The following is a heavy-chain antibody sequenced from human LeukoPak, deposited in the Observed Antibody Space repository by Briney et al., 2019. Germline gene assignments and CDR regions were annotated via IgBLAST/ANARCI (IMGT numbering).Heavy chain of an antibody. Sequence: GASVKVSCKASGYTFTSYDINWVRQATGQGLEWMGWMNPNSGNTGYAQKFQGRVTMTRNTSISTAYMELSSLRSEDTAVYYCASIAVAAPGDAFDIWGQGTMVTVSS. V-gene: IGHV1-8*01. CDR1: GYTFTSYD. D-gene: IGHD6-19*01. CDR3: ASIAVAAPGDAFDI. J-gene: IGHJ3*02. CDR2: MNPNSGNT.